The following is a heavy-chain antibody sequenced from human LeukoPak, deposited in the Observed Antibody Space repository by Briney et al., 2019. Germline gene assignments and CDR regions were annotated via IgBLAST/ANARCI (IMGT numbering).Heavy chain of an antibody. D-gene: IGHD3-22*01. CDR3: ARIPYYYDSSGYYVGYSDY. J-gene: IGHJ4*02. CDR2: ISGSGGST. V-gene: IGHV3-23*01. CDR1: GFTFSSYA. Sequence: GGSLRLSCAASGFTFSSYAMSWVRQAPGKGLEWVSAISGSGGSTYYADSVKGRFTISRDNAKNSLYLQMNSLRAEDTAVYYCARIPYYYDSSGYYVGYSDYWGQGTLVTVSS.